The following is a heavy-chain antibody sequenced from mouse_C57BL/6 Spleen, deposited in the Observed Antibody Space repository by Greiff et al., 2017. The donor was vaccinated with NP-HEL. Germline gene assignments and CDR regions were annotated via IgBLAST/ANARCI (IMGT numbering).Heavy chain of an antibody. CDR2: ISSGSSTI. Sequence: EVQRVESGGGLVKPGGSLKLSCAASGFTFSDYGMHWVRQAPEKGLEWVAYISSGSSTIYYADTVKGRFTISRDNAKNTLFLQMTSLRSEDTAMYYCARRYDSYAMDYWGQGTSVTVSS. V-gene: IGHV5-17*01. J-gene: IGHJ4*01. D-gene: IGHD2-10*02. CDR1: GFTFSDYG. CDR3: ARRYDSYAMDY.